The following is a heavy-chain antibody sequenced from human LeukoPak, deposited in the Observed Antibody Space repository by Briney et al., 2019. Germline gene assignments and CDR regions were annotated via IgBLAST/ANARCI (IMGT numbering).Heavy chain of an antibody. D-gene: IGHD1-1*01. V-gene: IGHV3-30*18. J-gene: IGHJ4*02. CDR1: GFTFSNYA. Sequence: TGGSLRLSCAASGFTFSNYAIHWVRQAPGRGLEWVAAISYDGNSQHYGAPVKGRFTISRDNSKNTVYLQINTLRTEDAAIYYCAKPYPTLTTSAVLDNWGQGTLVTVSS. CDR2: ISYDGNSQ. CDR3: AKPYPTLTTSAVLDN.